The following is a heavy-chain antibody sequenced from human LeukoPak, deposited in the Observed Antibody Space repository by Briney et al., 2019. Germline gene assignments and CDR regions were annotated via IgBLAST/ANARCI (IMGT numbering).Heavy chain of an antibody. J-gene: IGHJ2*01. CDR2: INHSGST. D-gene: IGHD5-18*01. CDR1: GGSFSGYY. V-gene: IGHV4-34*01. CDR3: ARERIQLWAGYFGL. Sequence: PSETLSLTCAVYGGSFSGYYWSWIRQPPGKGLEWIGEINHSGSTNYNPSLKSRVTISVDTSKNQFSLKLSSVTAADTAVYYCARERIQLWAGYFGLWGRGTLVTVSS.